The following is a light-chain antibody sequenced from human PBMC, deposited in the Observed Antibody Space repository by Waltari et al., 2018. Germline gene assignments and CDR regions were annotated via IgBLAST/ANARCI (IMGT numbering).Light chain of an antibody. J-gene: IGKJ4*01. CDR1: ESIRIN. CDR2: GAS. CDR3: HQYNNRPLT. Sequence: TQSPATLSVSLGERVTLTCRASESIRINLAWYQQKPGQTPRLIIHGASKRATGVPARFAGSGSRTEFTLIISSLQSEDIAVYYCHQYNNRPLTFGGGTKVEIK. V-gene: IGKV3-15*01.